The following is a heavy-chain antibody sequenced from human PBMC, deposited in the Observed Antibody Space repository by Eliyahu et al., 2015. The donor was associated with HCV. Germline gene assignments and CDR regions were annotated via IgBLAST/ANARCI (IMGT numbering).Heavy chain of an antibody. V-gene: IGHV3-23*01. J-gene: IGHJ4*02. CDR2: ISGSGGST. Sequence: EVQLLESGGGLVQPGGSLRLSCAASGFXFXSXAMXWVRQAPGKGXEWVSAISGSGGSTYYADSVKGRFTISRDNSKNTLYLQMNSLRAEDTAVYYCAKDLGFIAARRALLFDYWGQGTLVTVSS. D-gene: IGHD6-6*01. CDR1: GFXFXSXA. CDR3: AKDLGFIAARRALLFDY.